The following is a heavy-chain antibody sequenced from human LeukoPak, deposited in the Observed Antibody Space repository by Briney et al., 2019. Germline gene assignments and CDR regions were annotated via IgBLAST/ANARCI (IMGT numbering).Heavy chain of an antibody. J-gene: IGHJ1*01. Sequence: SETLSLTCTVSGGSISSYYWSWIRQPPGKGLEWIGYIYYSGSTNYNPSLKSRVTISVDTSKNQFSLKLSSVTAADTAVYYCATYAKEDIVVVPAAHYFQHWGQGTLVTVSS. CDR1: GGSISSYY. V-gene: IGHV4-59*08. CDR3: ATYAKEDIVVVPAAHYFQH. CDR2: IYYSGST. D-gene: IGHD2-2*01.